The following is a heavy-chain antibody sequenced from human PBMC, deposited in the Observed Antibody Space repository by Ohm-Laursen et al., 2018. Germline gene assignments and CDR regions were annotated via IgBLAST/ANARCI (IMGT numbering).Heavy chain of an antibody. CDR2: ISGSGGST. V-gene: IGHV3-23*01. J-gene: IGHJ4*02. Sequence: SLRLSCAASGITFSSYAMNWVRQAPGKGLEWVSGISGSGGSTDYADSVEGRFTISRDNSQNMLYLQMNSLRVEDTAVYYCARSIKDYGDYGWGQGTLVTVSS. D-gene: IGHD4-17*01. CDR3: ARSIKDYGDYG. CDR1: GITFSSYA.